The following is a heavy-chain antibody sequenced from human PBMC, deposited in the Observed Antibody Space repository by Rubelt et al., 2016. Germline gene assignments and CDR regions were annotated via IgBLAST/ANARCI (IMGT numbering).Heavy chain of an antibody. D-gene: IGHD5-18*01. Sequence: QVQLVQSGAEVKKPGASVKVSCKTSEYLFTGYTLHWVRQAPGQRLEWMGWINAGNGNIKYSQNFQGRLTISRDTSASTAYMELRSLNSEDTVVYFCARDERGDRNYFDFWGQGTLVTVSS. V-gene: IGHV1-3*01. J-gene: IGHJ4*02. CDR1: EYLFTGYT. CDR3: ARDERGDRNYFDF. CDR2: INAGNGNI.